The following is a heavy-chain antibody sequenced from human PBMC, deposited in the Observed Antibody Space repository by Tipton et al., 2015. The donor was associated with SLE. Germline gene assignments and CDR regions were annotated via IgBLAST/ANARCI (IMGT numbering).Heavy chain of an antibody. CDR2: IYYSGST. D-gene: IGHD6-19*01. J-gene: IGHJ4*02. V-gene: IGHV4-59*01. CDR3: ARGPEQQWLALFDY. CDR1: GGSISSYY. Sequence: GLVKPSETLSLTCTVSGGSISSYYWSWIRQPPGKGLEWIGYIYYSGSTNYNPSLKSRVTISVDTSKNQFSLKLSSVTAADTAVYYCARGPEQQWLALFDYWGQGTLVTVSS.